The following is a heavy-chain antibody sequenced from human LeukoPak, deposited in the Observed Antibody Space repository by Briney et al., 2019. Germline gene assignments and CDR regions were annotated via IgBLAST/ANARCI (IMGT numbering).Heavy chain of an antibody. CDR3: ARDWGRRYSSGWYGDFDY. J-gene: IGHJ4*02. V-gene: IGHV3-30-3*01. CDR1: GFTFSNYA. D-gene: IGHD6-19*01. CDR2: ISYDGSDK. Sequence: GRSLRLSCAASGFTFSNYAMHWVRQAPGKGLEWVAVISYDGSDKYYADSVKGRFTISRDNSKNTLYLQMNSLRPEDTAVYYCARDWGRRYSSGWYGDFDYWGQGALVTVSS.